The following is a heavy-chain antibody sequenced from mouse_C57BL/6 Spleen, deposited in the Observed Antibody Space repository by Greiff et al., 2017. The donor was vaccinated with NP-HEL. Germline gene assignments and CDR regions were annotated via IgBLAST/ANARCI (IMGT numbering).Heavy chain of an antibody. V-gene: IGHV1-72*01. J-gene: IGHJ4*01. Sequence: VQLQQPGAELVKPGASVKLSCKASGYTFTSYWMHWVKQRPGRGLEWIGRIDPNSGGTKYNEKFKSKATLTVDKPSSTAYMQLSSLTSGDSAVYYCARWCTDGYSYYYAMDYWGQGTSVTVSS. CDR3: ARWCTDGYSYYYAMDY. D-gene: IGHD2-3*01. CDR1: GYTFTSYW. CDR2: IDPNSGGT.